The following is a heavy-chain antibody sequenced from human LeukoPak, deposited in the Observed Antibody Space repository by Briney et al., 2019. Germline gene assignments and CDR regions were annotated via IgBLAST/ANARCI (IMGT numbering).Heavy chain of an antibody. J-gene: IGHJ6*02. Sequence: PGGSLRLSCAASGFSFSSYAMSWVRQAPGKGLEYVSAISSNGGSTYYADSVKGRFTISRDNSKNTLYLQMSSLRAEDTAVYYCVKGLVATFYYYGMDVWGQGTTVTVSS. CDR1: GFSFSSYA. CDR2: ISSNGGST. V-gene: IGHV3-64D*09. CDR3: VKGLVATFYYYGMDV. D-gene: IGHD5-12*01.